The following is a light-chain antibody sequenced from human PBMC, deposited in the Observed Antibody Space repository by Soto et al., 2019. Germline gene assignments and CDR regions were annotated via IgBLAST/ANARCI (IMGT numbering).Light chain of an antibody. V-gene: IGLV2-14*01. Sequence: QSALTQPASVSGSPGQSITISCTGTSSDIGGYNYVSWYQQHPGRAPKLIVYEVSNRPSGVSNRFSGSRSSTSASLAITGLQPEDEGQYYCHSYDNILRESVFGGGTKLTVL. J-gene: IGLJ2*01. CDR1: SSDIGGYNY. CDR3: HSYDNILRESV. CDR2: EVS.